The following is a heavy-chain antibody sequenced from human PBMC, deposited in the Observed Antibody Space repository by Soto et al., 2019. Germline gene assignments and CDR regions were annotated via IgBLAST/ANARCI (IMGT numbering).Heavy chain of an antibody. V-gene: IGHV4-31*03. D-gene: IGHD3-3*01. CDR2: ISYSGST. CDR1: GGSFSGAGYY. J-gene: IGHJ3*02. Sequence: SETLSLTCTVSGGSFSGAGYYWSWIRQHPGKGLEWMGYISYSGSTKYKPSLQSRITISVETSKNQFSLRLTSVTAADTAIYFCARTSIFGVVLNAFDIWGQGTLVTVSS. CDR3: ARTSIFGVVLNAFDI.